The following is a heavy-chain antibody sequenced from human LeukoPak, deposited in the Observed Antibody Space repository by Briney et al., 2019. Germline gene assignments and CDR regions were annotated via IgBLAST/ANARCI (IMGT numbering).Heavy chain of an antibody. V-gene: IGHV3-66*02. D-gene: IGHD5-24*01. Sequence: GGSLRLSCAASGFTFSSYWMSWVRQAPGKGLEWVSVIYSGGSTYYADSVKGRFTISRDNSKNTLYLQMNSLRAEDTAVYYCASRGRLQSSFDYWGQGTLVTVSS. CDR3: ASRGRLQSSFDY. J-gene: IGHJ4*02. CDR2: IYSGGST. CDR1: GFTFSSYW.